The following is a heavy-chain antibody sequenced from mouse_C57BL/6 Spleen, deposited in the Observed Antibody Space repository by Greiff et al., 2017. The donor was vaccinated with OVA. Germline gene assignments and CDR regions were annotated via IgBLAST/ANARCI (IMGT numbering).Heavy chain of an antibody. V-gene: IGHV1-52*01. D-gene: IGHD2-2*01. CDR2: IDPSDSET. Sequence: QVQLQQSGAELVRPGSSVKLSCKASGYTFTSYWMHWVKQRPIQGLEWIGNIDPSDSETHYNQKFKDKATLTVDKSSSTAYMQLSSLTSEDSAVYYCARRGGYDGRLAYWGQGTLVTVSA. J-gene: IGHJ3*01. CDR3: ARRGGYDGRLAY. CDR1: GYTFTSYW.